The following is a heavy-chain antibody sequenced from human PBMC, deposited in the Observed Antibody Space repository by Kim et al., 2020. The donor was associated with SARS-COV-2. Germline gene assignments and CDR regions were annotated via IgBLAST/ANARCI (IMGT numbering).Heavy chain of an antibody. J-gene: IGHJ3*02. V-gene: IGHV1-2*02. CDR2: INAKTGGT. Sequence: ASVKVSCKASGYTFTDYYIHWVRLAPGQGREWMGWINAKTGGTNYAQKFQGRVTMTRDTSISTAYMELSSLTFDDTAIYYCARGGVINATPNAFEIWDQGTGVTVSS. D-gene: IGHD2-15*01. CDR1: GYTFTDYY. CDR3: ARGGVINATPNAFEI.